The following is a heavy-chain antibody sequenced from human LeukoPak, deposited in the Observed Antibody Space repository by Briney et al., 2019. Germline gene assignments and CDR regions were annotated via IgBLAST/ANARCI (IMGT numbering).Heavy chain of an antibody. V-gene: IGHV1-69*04. CDR2: IIPILGIT. CDR1: GCTFSSYA. Sequence: ASVKVSCKASGCTFSSYAISWVRQAPGQGLEWMGRIIPILGITNYAQKFQGRVTITTDKSTSTAYMELSSLRSDDTAVYYCASESGGLYSYDSSGLFDHWGQGTLVTVSS. J-gene: IGHJ4*02. D-gene: IGHD3-22*01. CDR3: ASESGGLYSYDSSGLFDH.